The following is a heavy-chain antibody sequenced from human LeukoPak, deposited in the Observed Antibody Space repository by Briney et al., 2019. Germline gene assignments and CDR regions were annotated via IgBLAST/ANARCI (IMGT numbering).Heavy chain of an antibody. CDR2: ISDSGGTT. V-gene: IGHV3-23*01. D-gene: IGHD3-10*01. Sequence: PGGSLRLSCAASGFTFSTYAMSWVRQAPGKGLEWVSGISDSGGTTYYADSVKGRFTISRDNSKNTLYLQMNSLRAEDTAVYYCAKASNYHGSGAYFPFDYWGQGTLVTVSS. J-gene: IGHJ4*02. CDR1: GFTFSTYA. CDR3: AKASNYHGSGAYFPFDY.